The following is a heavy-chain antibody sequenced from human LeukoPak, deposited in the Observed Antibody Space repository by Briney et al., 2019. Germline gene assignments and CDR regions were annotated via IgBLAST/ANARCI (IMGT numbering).Heavy chain of an antibody. D-gene: IGHD2/OR15-2a*01. J-gene: IGHJ3*02. V-gene: IGHV4-59*01. CDR2: IYYSGST. Sequence: PSETLSLTCTVSGGSISSYYWSWIRQSPGKGLEWIGYIYYSGSTNYDPSLKSRVTISVDTSKNQFSLKLRSVTAADTAVYYCARVSTGRDAFDIWGQGTMVTVSS. CDR1: GGSISSYY. CDR3: ARVSTGRDAFDI.